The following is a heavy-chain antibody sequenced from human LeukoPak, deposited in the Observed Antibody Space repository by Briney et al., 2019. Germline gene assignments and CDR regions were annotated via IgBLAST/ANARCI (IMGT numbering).Heavy chain of an antibody. Sequence: GASVEVSCKVSGYTLTELSMHWVRQAPGKGLEWMGGFDPEDGETTYAQKFQGRVTMTEDTSTDTAYMKLSSLRSEDTAVYYCATGTWELLYYWGQGTLVTVSS. D-gene: IGHD1-26*01. J-gene: IGHJ4*02. CDR2: FDPEDGET. CDR1: GYTLTELS. CDR3: ATGTWELLYY. V-gene: IGHV1-24*01.